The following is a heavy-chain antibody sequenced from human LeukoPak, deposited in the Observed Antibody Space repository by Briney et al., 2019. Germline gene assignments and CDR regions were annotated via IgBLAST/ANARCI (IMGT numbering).Heavy chain of an antibody. V-gene: IGHV3-74*01. CDR2: INSDGSTT. D-gene: IGHD3-22*01. Sequence: GGSLRLSCAASGFTFRNYWMHWVRQAPGKGLVWVSLINSDGSTTIYADSVKGRFTISRDNAKNTLYLQMNSLRAEDTAVYYCIRSSGYYEYWGQGTPVTVSS. CDR3: IRSSGYYEY. J-gene: IGHJ4*02. CDR1: GFTFRNYW.